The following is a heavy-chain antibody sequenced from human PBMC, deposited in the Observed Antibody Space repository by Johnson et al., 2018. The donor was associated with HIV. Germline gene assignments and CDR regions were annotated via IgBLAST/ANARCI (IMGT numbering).Heavy chain of an antibody. Sequence: QVQLVESGGGVVQPGRSLRLSCAASGFTFSSYAMHWVRQAPGKGLEWVAVISYDGSNKYYADSVKGRFTISRNNSKNTLYLQMNSLRAEDTAVYHCARAHYSDSSGHWGTGAFDIWGQGTMVTVSS. CDR1: GFTFSSYA. CDR2: ISYDGSNK. CDR3: ARAHYSDSSGHWGTGAFDI. J-gene: IGHJ3*02. V-gene: IGHV3-30-3*01. D-gene: IGHD3-22*01.